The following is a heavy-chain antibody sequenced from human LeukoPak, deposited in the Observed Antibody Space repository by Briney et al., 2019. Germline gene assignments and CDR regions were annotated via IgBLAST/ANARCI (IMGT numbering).Heavy chain of an antibody. J-gene: IGHJ4*02. CDR3: ARDWADGGFGELLYYFDY. V-gene: IGHV3-21*01. D-gene: IGHD3-10*01. Sequence: PGGSLRLSCAASGFTFSSYSMNWVRQAPGKGLEWVSSISSSSSYIYYADSVKGRFTISRDNAKNSLYLQMNSLRAEDTAVYYCARDWADGGFGELLYYFDYWGQGTLVTVSS. CDR1: GFTFSSYS. CDR2: ISSSSSYI.